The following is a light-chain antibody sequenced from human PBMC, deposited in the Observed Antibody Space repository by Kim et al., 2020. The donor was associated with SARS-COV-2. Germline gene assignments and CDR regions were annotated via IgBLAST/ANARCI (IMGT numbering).Light chain of an antibody. CDR1: RNNVGYEG. CDR3: SAWDSGLSAWV. CDR2: RNN. Sequence: QAGLTQPPSVSKDLRQTATLTCTGNRNNVGYEGAAWLQQRQGHPPKLLFDRNNNRPSGISERLSASRSGSTASLTITGLQPEDEADYYCSAWDSGLSAWVIGGGTQLTVL. V-gene: IGLV10-54*01. J-gene: IGLJ3*02.